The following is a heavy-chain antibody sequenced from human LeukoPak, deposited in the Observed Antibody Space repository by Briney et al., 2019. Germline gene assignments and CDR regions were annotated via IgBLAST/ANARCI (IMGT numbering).Heavy chain of an antibody. Sequence: GGSLRLSCAASGFTFSTYSMNWVRQAPRKGLEWVSFISSSSSTIYYADSVKGRFTISRDNAKNSLYLQMNSLRDEDTAVYYCVREANDMHDCWGQGTLVTVSS. J-gene: IGHJ4*02. CDR2: ISSSSSTI. CDR3: VREANDMHDC. D-gene: IGHD3-9*01. V-gene: IGHV3-48*02. CDR1: GFTFSTYS.